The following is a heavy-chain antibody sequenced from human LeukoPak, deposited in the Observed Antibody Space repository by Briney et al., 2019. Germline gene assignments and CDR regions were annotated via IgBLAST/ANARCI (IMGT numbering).Heavy chain of an antibody. J-gene: IGHJ4*02. CDR1: GYTFTGYY. V-gene: IGHV1-2*02. D-gene: IGHD1-1*01. CDR2: INPNSGGT. CDR3: ARDMRTGTTTGIGY. Sequence: ASVKVPCKASGYTFTGYYIHWVRQAPGQGLEWMGWINPNSGGTNYAQKFQGRVTMTRDTSISTAYMELSRLRSDDTAVYYCARDMRTGTTTGIGYWGQGTLVTVSS.